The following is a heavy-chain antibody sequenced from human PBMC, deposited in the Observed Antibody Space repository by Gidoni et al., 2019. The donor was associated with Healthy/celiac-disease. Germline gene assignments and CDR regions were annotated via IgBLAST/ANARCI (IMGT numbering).Heavy chain of an antibody. CDR1: GYTFTSYY. CDR3: ARDGTSSIAWALYYYYYGMDV. Sequence: QVQLVQSGAEVKKPGASVKVSCKASGYTFTSYYMHWVRQAPGQGLEWMGIINPSGGSTSYAQKFQGRVTMTRDTSTSTVYMELSSLRSEDTAVYYCARDGTSSIAWALYYYYYGMDVWGQGTTVTVSS. J-gene: IGHJ6*02. V-gene: IGHV1-46*01. CDR2: INPSGGST. D-gene: IGHD6-6*01.